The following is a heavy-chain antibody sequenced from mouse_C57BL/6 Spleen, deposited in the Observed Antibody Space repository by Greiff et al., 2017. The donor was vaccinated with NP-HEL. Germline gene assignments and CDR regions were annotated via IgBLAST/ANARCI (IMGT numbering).Heavy chain of an antibody. D-gene: IGHD1-1*01. CDR3: ATTTVVDWYFDV. Sequence: VQLQQSGPELVKPGASAKISCKASGYAFSSSWMNWVKQRPGKGLEWIGRIYPGDGDTNYNGKFKGKATLTADKSSSTAYMQLSSLTSEDSAVYFCATTTVVDWYFDVWGTGTTVTVSS. CDR1: GYAFSSSW. J-gene: IGHJ1*03. CDR2: IYPGDGDT. V-gene: IGHV1-82*01.